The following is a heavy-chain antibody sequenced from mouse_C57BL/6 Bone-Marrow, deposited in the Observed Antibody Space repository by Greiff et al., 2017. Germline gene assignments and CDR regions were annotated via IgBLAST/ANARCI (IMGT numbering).Heavy chain of an antibody. J-gene: IGHJ4*01. Sequence: VHLQQPGAELVRPGSSVKLSCKASGYTFTSYWMHWVKQRPIQGLEWIGNIDPSDSETHYNQKFKDKATLNVDKSSSTAYMQLSSLTSEDSAVYYCARGTTVVALSDYAMDYWGQGTSVTVSS. V-gene: IGHV1-52*01. CDR2: IDPSDSET. D-gene: IGHD1-1*01. CDR3: ARGTTVVALSDYAMDY. CDR1: GYTFTSYW.